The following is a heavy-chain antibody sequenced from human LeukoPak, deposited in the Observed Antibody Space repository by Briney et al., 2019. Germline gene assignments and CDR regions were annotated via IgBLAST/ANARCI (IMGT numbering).Heavy chain of an antibody. D-gene: IGHD5-12*01. CDR1: GFTFSSYA. J-gene: IGHJ4*02. V-gene: IGHV3-23*01. Sequence: PGGSLRLSCAASGFTFSSYAMSWVRQAPGKGLEWVSAISGSGGSTYYADSVKGRFTISRDNSKNTLYLQMNSLRAEDTAVYYCAKGIGRPRSNIAKYYFDYWGQGTLVTVSS. CDR2: ISGSGGST. CDR3: AKGIGRPRSNIAKYYFDY.